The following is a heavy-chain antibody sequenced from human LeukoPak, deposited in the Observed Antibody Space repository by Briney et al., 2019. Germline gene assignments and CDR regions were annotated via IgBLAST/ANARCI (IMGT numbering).Heavy chain of an antibody. CDR1: GYTFTSYY. CDR2: INPSGGST. Sequence: ASVKVSCKASGYTFTSYYMHWVRQAPGQGLEWMGIINPSGGSTSYAQKFQGRVTMTRDTSISTAYMELSRLRSDDTAVYYCARLIGWGYWGQGTLVTVSS. J-gene: IGHJ4*02. V-gene: IGHV1-46*01. CDR3: ARLIGWGY. D-gene: IGHD7-27*01.